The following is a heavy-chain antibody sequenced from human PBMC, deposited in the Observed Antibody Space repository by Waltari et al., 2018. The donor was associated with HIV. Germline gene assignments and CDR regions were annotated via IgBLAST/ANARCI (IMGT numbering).Heavy chain of an antibody. CDR2: INHSGST. CDR1: GGSFSGYY. Sequence: QVQLQQWGAGLLKPSENRYLTCAVNGGSFSGYYWSWIRQPPGKGLEWIGEINHSGSTNYNPSLKSRVTISVDTSKNQFSLKLSSVTAADTAVYYCARAEGVVVPAARPRWFDPWGQGTLVTVSS. D-gene: IGHD2-2*01. J-gene: IGHJ5*02. CDR3: ARAEGVVVPAARPRWFDP. V-gene: IGHV4-34*01.